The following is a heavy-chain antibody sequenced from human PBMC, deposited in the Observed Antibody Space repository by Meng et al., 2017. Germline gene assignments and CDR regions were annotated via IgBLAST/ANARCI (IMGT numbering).Heavy chain of an antibody. CDR2: IRWDGGST. J-gene: IGHJ6*02. CDR3: AKDGYGDYYGMAV. D-gene: IGHD4-17*01. CDR1: GFTYDDYA. V-gene: IGHV3-43D*03. Sequence: GESLKIPCAASGFTYDDYAMHWVRQAPGKGLEWVSLIRWDGGSTYYADSVKGRFTISRDNSKNSLYLQMNSLRAEDTALYYCAKDGYGDYYGMAVWGQGTTVTVSS.